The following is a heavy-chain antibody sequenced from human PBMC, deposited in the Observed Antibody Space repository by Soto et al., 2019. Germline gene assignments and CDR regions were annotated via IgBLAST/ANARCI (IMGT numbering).Heavy chain of an antibody. CDR3: AIPTLFNGWEDAFDI. J-gene: IGHJ3*02. CDR1: GYTFTSYD. CDR2: MNPNSGNT. V-gene: IGHV1-8*01. Sequence: ASVKVSCKASGYTFTSYDINWVRQATGQGLEWMGWMNPNSGNTGYAQKFQGRVTMTRNTSISIAYTELGSLRSEDTAVYYCAIPTLFNGWEDAFDIWGQGTMVTVSS. D-gene: IGHD1-26*01.